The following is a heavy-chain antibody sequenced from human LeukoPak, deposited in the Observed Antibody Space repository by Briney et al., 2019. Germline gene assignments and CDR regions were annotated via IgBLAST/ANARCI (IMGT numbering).Heavy chain of an antibody. D-gene: IGHD2-2*01. V-gene: IGHV3-7*01. CDR2: INQDGTEQ. J-gene: IGHJ4*02. Sequence: GSLRLSCAASGFTFSSHWMSWVRQAPGKGLEWVANINQDGTEQYYVDSVKGRFTISRDNAKNLLYLQMNSLRAEDTAVYYCARVGYCSTTSCYWRAFDCWGQGTLVTVSS. CDR1: GFTFSSHW. CDR3: ARVGYCSTTSCYWRAFDC.